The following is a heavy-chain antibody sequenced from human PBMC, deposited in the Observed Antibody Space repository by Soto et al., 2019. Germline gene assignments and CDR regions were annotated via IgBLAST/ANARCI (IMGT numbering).Heavy chain of an antibody. J-gene: IGHJ6*02. D-gene: IGHD2-15*01. V-gene: IGHV3-30*04. Sequence: SLSHSCGAAGLTFSIYAVHWVRPAPGKGLHWVSIISFDGKKIDYAGSVRGRFTISRDNSQNTLYLQMDSLTTEDTAVYYCARRDFYCRGRNCFSGDYAMDVWGQGTTVTVSS. CDR2: ISFDGKKI. CDR1: GLTFSIYA. CDR3: ARRDFYCRGRNCFSGDYAMDV.